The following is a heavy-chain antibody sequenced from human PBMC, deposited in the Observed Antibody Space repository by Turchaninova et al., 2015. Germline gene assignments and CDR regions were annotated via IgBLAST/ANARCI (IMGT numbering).Heavy chain of an antibody. Sequence: QVQLQESGPGLVTPSGTLSPTCPVSGGPLSSSTWWSCVPQPPGKGLEWIGEIYHSWSTNYNPSLKRRVTISVDKSKNQFSLKLSSVTAADTAVYYCARAPGVSYYGSGSFGDYYYGMDVWGQGTTVTVSS. D-gene: IGHD3-10*01. J-gene: IGHJ6*02. CDR2: IYHSWST. V-gene: IGHV4-4*02. CDR1: GGPLSSSTW. CDR3: ARAPGVSYYGSGSFGDYYYGMDV.